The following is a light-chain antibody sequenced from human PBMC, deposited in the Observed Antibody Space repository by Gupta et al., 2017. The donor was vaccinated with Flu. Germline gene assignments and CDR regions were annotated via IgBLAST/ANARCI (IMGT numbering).Light chain of an antibody. CDR1: SSNIGINF. CDR3: AAGDSGRNSGL. J-gene: IGLJ3*02. Sequence: QSVFTQSPSLSAAPGQKVTFSCSGSSSNIGINFVSWYQHLPGTAPKLLIYEDNKHTAGIAARFSGSKCGTSATLDITGLQTGEEGDYYWAAGDSGRNSGLFGGGTRLTVL. V-gene: IGLV1-51*02. CDR2: EDN.